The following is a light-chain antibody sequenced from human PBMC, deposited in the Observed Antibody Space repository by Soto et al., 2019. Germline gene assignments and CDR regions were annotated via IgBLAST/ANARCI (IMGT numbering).Light chain of an antibody. CDR1: QSISSY. Sequence: DIQMTQSPSSLSATVGDRVTITCRASQSISSYLNWYQQKPGKAPKLLIYAASSLQSGVPSRFSGSGSGTAFTLTISSLQPEDFATYYCQQSYCTPYTFGQGTKLEIK. J-gene: IGKJ2*01. CDR2: AAS. CDR3: QQSYCTPYT. V-gene: IGKV1-39*01.